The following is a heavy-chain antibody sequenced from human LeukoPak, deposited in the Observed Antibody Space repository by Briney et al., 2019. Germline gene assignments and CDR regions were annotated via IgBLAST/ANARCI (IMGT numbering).Heavy chain of an antibody. CDR2: IYHSGST. CDR3: AREDTMIVYNY. J-gene: IGHJ4*02. V-gene: IGHV4-38-2*02. CDR1: GYSISSGYY. D-gene: IGHD3-22*01. Sequence: SETLSLTCAVSGYSISSGYYWGWIRQPPGKGLEGIGSIYHSGSTYYNPSLKSRVTISVDTSKNQFSLRLSSVTAADTAVYYCAREDTMIVYNYWGQGTLVTVSS.